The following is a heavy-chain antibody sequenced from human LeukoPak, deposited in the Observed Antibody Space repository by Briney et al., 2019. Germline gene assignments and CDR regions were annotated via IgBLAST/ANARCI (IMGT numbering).Heavy chain of an antibody. J-gene: IGHJ4*02. CDR2: INAGYGNT. Sequence: RASVKVSCKASGYTFTGYYMHWVRQAPGQGLEWMGWINAGYGNTKYSQEFQGRLTITRDTSASTAFMELSSLRSEDMAVYYCAKELDSGSYHFDYWGQGTLVTVSS. D-gene: IGHD1-26*01. CDR3: AKELDSGSYHFDY. V-gene: IGHV1-3*03. CDR1: GYTFTGYY.